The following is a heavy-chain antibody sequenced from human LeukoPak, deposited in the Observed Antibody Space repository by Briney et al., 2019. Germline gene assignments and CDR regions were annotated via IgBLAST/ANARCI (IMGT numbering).Heavy chain of an antibody. D-gene: IGHD6-13*01. CDR3: ARWGIAAAGPSFDY. CDR2: IYTSGST. Sequence: PSETLSLTCTVSGGSISSYYWSWIRQPAGKGLEWIGRIYTSGSTNYNPSLKSRVTISVDTSKNQFSLKLSSVTAADTAVYYCARWGIAAAGPSFDYWGQGTLVTVSS. J-gene: IGHJ4*02. CDR1: GGSISSYY. V-gene: IGHV4-4*07.